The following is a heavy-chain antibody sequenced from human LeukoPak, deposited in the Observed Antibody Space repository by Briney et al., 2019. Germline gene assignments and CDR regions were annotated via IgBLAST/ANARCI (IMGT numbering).Heavy chain of an antibody. Sequence: GGSLRLSCAASGFTFSDYYMSWIRQAPGKGLEWVSYISSSSSYTNYADSVKGRFTISRDNAKNSLYLQMNSLRAEDTAVYYCASGKQRLVGGDAFDIWGQGTMVTVSS. V-gene: IGHV3-11*06. J-gene: IGHJ3*02. CDR1: GFTFSDYY. CDR3: ASGKQRLVGGDAFDI. CDR2: ISSSSSYT. D-gene: IGHD6-13*01.